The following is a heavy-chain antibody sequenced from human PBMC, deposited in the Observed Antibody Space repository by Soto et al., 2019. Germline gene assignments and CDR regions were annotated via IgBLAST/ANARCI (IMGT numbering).Heavy chain of an antibody. Sequence: GGSLRLSCAASGFTFSSYSMNWVRQAPGKGLEWVSYISSSSSTIYYADSVKGRFTISRDNAKNSLYLQMNSLRDEDTAVYYCARRTVEVPAAMIGYYYYGMDVWGQGTTVTVSS. V-gene: IGHV3-48*02. CDR1: GFTFSSYS. CDR2: ISSSSSTI. J-gene: IGHJ6*02. CDR3: ARRTVEVPAAMIGYYYYGMDV. D-gene: IGHD2-2*01.